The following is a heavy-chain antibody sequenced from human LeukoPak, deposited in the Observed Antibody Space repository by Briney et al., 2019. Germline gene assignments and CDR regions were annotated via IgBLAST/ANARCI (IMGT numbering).Heavy chain of an antibody. CDR2: INPNGGGS. D-gene: IGHD6-19*01. CDR1: GYTFTDYY. CDR3: ARDPPGDSGLDY. J-gene: IGHJ4*02. Sequence: ASVKVSCKASGYTFTDYYIHWVRQAPGQGLEWMGWINPNGGGSSYAQNFQGRVTMTRDTSINTAYMDLNSLRSDYTAVYSCARDPPGDSGLDYWGQGTLVTVSS. V-gene: IGHV1-2*02.